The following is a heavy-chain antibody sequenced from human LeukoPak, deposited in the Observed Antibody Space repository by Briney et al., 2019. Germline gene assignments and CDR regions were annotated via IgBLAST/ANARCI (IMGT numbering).Heavy chain of an antibody. Sequence: SETLSLTCTVSGGSISSYYRSWIRQPPGKGLEWIGYIYYSGSTNYNPSLKSRVTISVDTSKNQFSLKLSSVTAADTAVYYCAKGQVGYDAFDIWGRGTMVTVSS. CDR3: AKGQVGYDAFDI. J-gene: IGHJ3*02. D-gene: IGHD1-26*01. V-gene: IGHV4-59*01. CDR1: GGSISSYY. CDR2: IYYSGST.